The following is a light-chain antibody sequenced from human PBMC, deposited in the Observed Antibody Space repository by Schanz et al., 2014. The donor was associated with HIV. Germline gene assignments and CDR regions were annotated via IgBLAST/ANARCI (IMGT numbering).Light chain of an antibody. CDR3: QQYDSSPP. CDR1: QNVSSSF. CDR2: GAS. Sequence: EIVLTQSPGTLSLSPGERATLSCRASQNVSSSFLAWYQQKPGQAPRLLIYGASSRATGIPDRFSGSGSGTDFTLTISRLEPEDFAVYYCQQYDSSPPFGQGTKVEIK. J-gene: IGKJ1*01. V-gene: IGKV3-20*01.